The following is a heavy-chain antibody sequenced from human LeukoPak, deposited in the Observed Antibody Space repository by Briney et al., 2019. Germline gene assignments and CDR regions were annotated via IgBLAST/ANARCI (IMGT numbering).Heavy chain of an antibody. J-gene: IGHJ5*02. D-gene: IGHD6-19*01. CDR3: AREGGSGWTNNWFDP. CDR2: MYTSGST. CDR1: GGSIRSYY. V-gene: IGHV4-4*07. Sequence: PSETLSLTCTVSGGSIRSYYWSWIRQPPGKGLEWIGRMYTSGSTNYNPSLKSRVTLSVDTSKNQFSLKLTSVTAADAAVYYCAREGGSGWTNNWFDPWGQGTLVTVSS.